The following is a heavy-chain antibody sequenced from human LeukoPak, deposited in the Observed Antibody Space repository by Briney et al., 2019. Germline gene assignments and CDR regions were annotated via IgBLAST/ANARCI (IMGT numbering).Heavy chain of an antibody. CDR2: VQSKTVPVTT. CDR1: GFIFHNAW. V-gene: IGHV3-15*01. Sequence: GGSLRLSCAASGFIFHNAWMNWVRQAPGKGLQWVGRVQSKTVPVTTEYAAPVKGRFIISRDDSKNTPYLQMDSLKTEDTAVYYCARGSNSDDSSDFDHWGQGTLVTVSS. J-gene: IGHJ4*02. CDR3: ARGSNSDDSSDFDH. D-gene: IGHD3-22*01.